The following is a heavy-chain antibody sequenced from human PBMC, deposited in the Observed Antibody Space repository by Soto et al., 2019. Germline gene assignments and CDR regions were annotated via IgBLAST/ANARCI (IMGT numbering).Heavy chain of an antibody. Sequence: QVQLVQSGAEVKKPGSSVKVSCKASGGTFSSYTISWVRQAPGQGLEWMGRIIPILGIANYAQKFQGRVTITADKSTSTAYMELSSLRSEDTAVYYCARSGGSGIYPFDYWGQGTLVTVSS. V-gene: IGHV1-69*02. D-gene: IGHD3-10*01. CDR2: IIPILGIA. J-gene: IGHJ4*02. CDR3: ARSGGSGIYPFDY. CDR1: GGTFSSYT.